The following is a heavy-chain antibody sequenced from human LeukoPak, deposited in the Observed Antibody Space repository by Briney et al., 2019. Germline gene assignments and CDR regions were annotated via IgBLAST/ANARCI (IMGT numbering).Heavy chain of an antibody. J-gene: IGHJ4*02. CDR3: ARDGDYYDSTYYFDY. V-gene: IGHV3-33*01. CDR2: IWYDGSNK. D-gene: IGHD3-22*01. CDR1: GFTFSSYG. Sequence: GRSLRLSCAASGFTFSSYGMHWVRQAPGKGLERVAVIWYDGSNKYYADSVKGRFTISRDNSKNTLYLQMNSLRAEDTAVYYCARDGDYYDSTYYFDYWGQGTLVTVSS.